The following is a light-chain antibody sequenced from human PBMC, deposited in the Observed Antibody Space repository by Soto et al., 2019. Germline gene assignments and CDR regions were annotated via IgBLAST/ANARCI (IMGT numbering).Light chain of an antibody. V-gene: IGLV2-14*01. Sequence: ALTQPASVSGSPGQSITISCTGTSSDVGGYNYVSWYQQHPGKAPKLMIYEVSNRPSGVSNRFSGSKSGNTASLTISGLQAEDEADYYCSSYTSSSTPLVFGTGTKVTVL. CDR2: EVS. CDR1: SSDVGGYNY. J-gene: IGLJ1*01. CDR3: SSYTSSSTPLV.